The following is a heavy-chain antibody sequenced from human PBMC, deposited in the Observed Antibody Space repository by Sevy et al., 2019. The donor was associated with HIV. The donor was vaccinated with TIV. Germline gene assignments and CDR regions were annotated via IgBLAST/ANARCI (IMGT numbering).Heavy chain of an antibody. Sequence: GGSLRLSCAASGFTFSSYSMNWVRQAPGKGLEWVSSISSSSSYIYYADSVKGRLAMSRDNAKNSRYLQMNSLRAEDTAVYYCARGYCTGGVWSFIGGDFDYGGQGTLVTVSS. CDR1: GFTFSSYS. CDR2: ISSSSSYI. V-gene: IGHV3-21*01. D-gene: IGHD2-8*02. J-gene: IGHJ4*02. CDR3: ARGYCTGGVWSFIGGDFDY.